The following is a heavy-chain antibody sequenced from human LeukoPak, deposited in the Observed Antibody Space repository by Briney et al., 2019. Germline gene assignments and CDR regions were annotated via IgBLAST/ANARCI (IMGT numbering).Heavy chain of an antibody. Sequence: GGSLRLSCAASGLTFSSYGMHWVRQAPGKGLEWVAVISYDGSNKYYADSVKGRFTISRDNSKNTLYLQMNSLRAEDTAVYYCAKDVIHDYWGQGTLVTVSS. CDR3: AKDVIHDY. V-gene: IGHV3-30*18. J-gene: IGHJ4*02. D-gene: IGHD3-10*01. CDR1: GLTFSSYG. CDR2: ISYDGSNK.